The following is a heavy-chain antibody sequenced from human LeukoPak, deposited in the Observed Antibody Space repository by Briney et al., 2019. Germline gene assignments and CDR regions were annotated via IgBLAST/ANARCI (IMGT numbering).Heavy chain of an antibody. CDR3: AKGGSSWWDYFDF. D-gene: IGHD6-13*01. CDR2: IGYDGSNK. V-gene: IGHV3-30*02. CDR1: GFTFSRYG. J-gene: IGHJ4*02. Sequence: GSLRLSCAASGFTFSRYGMHWVRQAPGKGLEWVAFIGYDGSNKYYTDSVKGRFTISRDNSKNTLYLQMSSLRAEDTAVYYCAKGGSSWWDYFDFWGQGTLVTVSS.